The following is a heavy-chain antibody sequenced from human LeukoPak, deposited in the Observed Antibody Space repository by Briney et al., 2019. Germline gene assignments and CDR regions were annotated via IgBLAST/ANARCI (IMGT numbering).Heavy chain of an antibody. CDR2: ISGSGGST. J-gene: IGHJ3*01. V-gene: IGHV3-23*01. CDR1: GFTFSSYA. Sequence: GGSLRLSCAASGFTFSSYAMSWVRQAPGKGLEWVSAISGSGGSTYYADSVKGRFTISRDNSKNTLYLQMNSLRAVDTAVYYCAKRGDSSGYSPWGQGTMVTVSS. CDR3: AKRGDSSGYSP. D-gene: IGHD3-22*01.